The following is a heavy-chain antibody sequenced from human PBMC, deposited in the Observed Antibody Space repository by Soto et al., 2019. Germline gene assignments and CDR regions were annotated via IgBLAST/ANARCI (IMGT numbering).Heavy chain of an antibody. CDR2: ISWNSGSI. D-gene: IGHD3-3*01. V-gene: IGHV3-9*01. CDR3: AKDTSRFLEWLLPDY. CDR1: GFTFDDYA. J-gene: IGHJ4*02. Sequence: GGSLRLSCAASGFTFDDYAMHWVRQAPGKGLEWVSGISWNSGSIGYADSVKGRFTISRDNAKNSLYLQMNSLRAEDTVLYYCAKDTSRFLEWLLPDYWGQGTLVTVSS.